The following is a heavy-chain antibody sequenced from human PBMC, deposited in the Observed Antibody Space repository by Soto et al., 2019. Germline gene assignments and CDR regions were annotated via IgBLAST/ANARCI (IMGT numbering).Heavy chain of an antibody. CDR3: ARHSPDFDWLSQFDY. CDR2: IFYFGST. Sequence: PSETLSLTCTVSGGSISSYYWSWIRQTPGKGLEWIGYIFYFGSTNYNPSLKSRVTLSIDTSKNQLSLKLSSVTAADMAVYYCARHSPDFDWLSQFDYWGQGTLVTVS. V-gene: IGHV4-59*08. J-gene: IGHJ4*02. D-gene: IGHD3-9*01. CDR1: GGSISSYY.